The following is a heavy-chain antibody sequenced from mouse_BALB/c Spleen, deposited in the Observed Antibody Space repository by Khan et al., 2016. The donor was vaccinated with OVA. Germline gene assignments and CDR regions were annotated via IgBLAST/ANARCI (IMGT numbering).Heavy chain of an antibody. J-gene: IGHJ3*01. CDR2: IIYTGYT. D-gene: IGHD2-12*01. CDR1: GDSITSGY. CDR3: ARSTYRYAFVY. V-gene: IGHV3-8*02. Sequence: EVQLQESGPSLVKPSQTLSLTCSVTGDSITSGYWNWIRKFPGNKLEYMGYIIYTGYTYYNPSLTSRISITRHTSKNQYYLQLSSVTDEDTATYYCARSTYRYAFVYWGQGTVVTVSA.